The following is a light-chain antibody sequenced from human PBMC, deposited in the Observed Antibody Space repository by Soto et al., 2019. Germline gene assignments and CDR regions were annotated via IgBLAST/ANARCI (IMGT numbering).Light chain of an antibody. CDR3: QQRSNCAPLT. CDR1: QSVSSY. Sequence: EIVLTQSPATLSLSPGERATLSCRASQSVSSYLTWYQQKPGQAPRLLIYDASNRATGIPARFSGSGSGTDFTLTISSLEPEDLADYYCQQRSNCAPLTVGGGNKVEIK. CDR2: DAS. V-gene: IGKV3-11*01. J-gene: IGKJ4*01.